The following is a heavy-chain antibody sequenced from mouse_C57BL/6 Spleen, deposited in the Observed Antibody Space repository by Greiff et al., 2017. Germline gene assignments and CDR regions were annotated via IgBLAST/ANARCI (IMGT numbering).Heavy chain of an antibody. J-gene: IGHJ3*01. D-gene: IGHD4-1*01. CDR3: TRENNWDEAWFAY. CDR2: IDPETGGT. Sequence: LVESGAELVRPGASVTLSCKASGYTFTDYEMHWVKQTPVHGLEWIGAIDPETGGTAYNQKFKGKAILTADKSSSTAYMELRSLTSEDSAVYYCTRENNWDEAWFAYWGQGTLVTVSA. CDR1: GYTFTDYE. V-gene: IGHV1-15*01.